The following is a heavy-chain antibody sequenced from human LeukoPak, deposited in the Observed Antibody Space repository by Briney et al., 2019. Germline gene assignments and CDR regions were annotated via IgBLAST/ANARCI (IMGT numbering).Heavy chain of an antibody. CDR2: MNPNSGNT. CDR3: ARGRKHGVDAFDI. J-gene: IGHJ3*02. Sequence: ASVKVSCKASGYTFTSYDINWVRQATGQGLECMGWMNPNSGNTGYAQKFQGRVTITRNTSISTAYMELSSLRSEDTAVYYCARGRKHGVDAFDIWGQGTMVTVSS. V-gene: IGHV1-8*03. D-gene: IGHD4-17*01. CDR1: GYTFTSYD.